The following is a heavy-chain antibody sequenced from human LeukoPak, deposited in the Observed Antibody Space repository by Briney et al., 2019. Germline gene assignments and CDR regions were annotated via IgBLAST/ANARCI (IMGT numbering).Heavy chain of an antibody. CDR2: IYYSGST. CDR3: AREGLSGFGFDY. J-gene: IGHJ4*02. Sequence: SETLSLTCTVSGGSISSYYWSWIRQPPGKGLEWIGYIYYSGSTNYNPSFKSRVTISVDTSKNQFSLKLSSVTAADTAVYYCAREGLSGFGFDYWGQGTLVTVSS. V-gene: IGHV4-59*01. D-gene: IGHD5-12*01. CDR1: GGSISSYY.